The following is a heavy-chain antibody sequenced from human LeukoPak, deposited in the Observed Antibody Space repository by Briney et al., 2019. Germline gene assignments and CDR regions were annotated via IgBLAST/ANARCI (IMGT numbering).Heavy chain of an antibody. J-gene: IGHJ3*02. Sequence: SGGSLRLSCAASGFTFDDYGMSWVRQAPGKGLEWVAGINRNGDSTGYADSVKGRFTISRDNSKNSLYLQMNSLRAEDTALYYCAKDIIPKSSGWYEPDDAFDIWGQGTMVTVSS. CDR3: AKDIIPKSSGWYEPDDAFDI. D-gene: IGHD6-19*01. CDR2: INRNGDST. V-gene: IGHV3-20*04. CDR1: GFTFDDYG.